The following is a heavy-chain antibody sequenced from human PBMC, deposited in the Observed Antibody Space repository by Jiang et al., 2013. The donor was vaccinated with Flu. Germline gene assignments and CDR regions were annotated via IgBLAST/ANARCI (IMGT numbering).Heavy chain of an antibody. CDR3: AERGMGSGNRLPLYFDH. Sequence: SGAEVKKPGASVKVSCKASGYIFTSYGISWVRQVPGQGLEWMGWISTYSGKTNSAQSIQGRVTMTTDTSTSTAYMELRSLRSDDTAVYYCAERGMGSGNRLPLYFDHWGPGNPGHRLL. V-gene: IGHV1-18*01. J-gene: IGHJ4*02. CDR2: ISTYSGKT. D-gene: IGHD3-10*01. CDR1: GYIFTSYG.